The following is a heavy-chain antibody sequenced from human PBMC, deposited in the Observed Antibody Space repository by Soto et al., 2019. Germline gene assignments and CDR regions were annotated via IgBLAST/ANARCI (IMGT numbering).Heavy chain of an antibody. CDR2: ISSTTNYI. CDR1: GFTFTGYS. CDR3: ARESEDLPSNFDY. Sequence: PGGSLRLSCAASGFTFTGYSINWVRQAPGRGLEWVSSISSTTNYIYYADSMKGRFTISRDNAKNSLYLEMTSLRDEDTAVYYCARESEDLPSNFDYWGQGTLVTVSS. J-gene: IGHJ4*02. V-gene: IGHV3-21*06.